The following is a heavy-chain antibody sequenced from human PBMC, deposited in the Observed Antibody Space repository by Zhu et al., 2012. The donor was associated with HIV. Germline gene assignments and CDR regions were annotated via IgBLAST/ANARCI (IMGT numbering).Heavy chain of an antibody. CDR2: IYHSGST. CDR1: GYSISSGYY. J-gene: IGHJ4*02. D-gene: IGHD3-10*01. CDR3: ASQVTGVRGVVDY. Sequence: QVQLEESGPGLVKPSETLSLTCGVSGYSISSGYYWGWIRQPPGKGLEWIGTIYHSGSTYYNPSLKSRVIISVDTSKNRFSLKLNSVTAADTALYYCASQVTGVRGVVDYWGQGPWSPSPQ. V-gene: IGHV4-38-2*01.